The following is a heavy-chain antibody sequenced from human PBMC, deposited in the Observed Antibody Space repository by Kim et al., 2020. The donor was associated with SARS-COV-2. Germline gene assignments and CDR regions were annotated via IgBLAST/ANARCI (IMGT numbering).Heavy chain of an antibody. D-gene: IGHD4-17*01. CDR1: GGSISSYY. V-gene: IGHV4-59*13. J-gene: IGHJ4*02. CDR3: ARARGDYGTRNFDY. Sequence: SETLSLTCTVSGGSISSYYWSWIRQPPGKGLEWIGYIYYSGSTNYNPSLKSRVTISVDTSKNQFSLKLSSVTAADTAVYYCARARGDYGTRNFDYWGQGTLVTVAS. CDR2: IYYSGST.